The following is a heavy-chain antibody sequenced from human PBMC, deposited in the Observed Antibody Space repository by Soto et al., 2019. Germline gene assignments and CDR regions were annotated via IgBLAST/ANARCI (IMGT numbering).Heavy chain of an antibody. Sequence: QVQLVQSGAEVKKPGSSVKVCYKASRGTFSSYAISWVRQAPGQGLEWMGGIIPIFGTANYAQKFQGRVTITADESTSTAYMELSSLRSEDTAVYSCARDRFVAGTEGPFDYWGQGTLVTVSS. CDR2: IIPIFGTA. CDR1: RGTFSSYA. J-gene: IGHJ4*02. D-gene: IGHD6-19*01. V-gene: IGHV1-69*12. CDR3: ARDRFVAGTEGPFDY.